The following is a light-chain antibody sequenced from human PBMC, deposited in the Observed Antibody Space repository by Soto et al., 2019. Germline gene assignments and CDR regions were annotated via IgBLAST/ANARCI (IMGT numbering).Light chain of an antibody. J-gene: IGLJ1*01. Sequence: QSVLTQPPSVSGAPGQRVTISCTGSSSNIGAGYDVHWYQQLPGTAPKLLIYGNSNRPSGVPYRFSGSKSGSSASLAITGLQAEDDADYFCQSNDSSRPGTVFGTGTKLTVL. V-gene: IGLV1-40*01. CDR1: SSNIGAGYD. CDR3: QSNDSSRPGTV. CDR2: GNS.